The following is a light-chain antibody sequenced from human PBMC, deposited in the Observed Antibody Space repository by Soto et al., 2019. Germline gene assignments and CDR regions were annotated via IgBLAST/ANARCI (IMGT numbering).Light chain of an antibody. Sequence: DIQMTQSPSTLSASVGDRVTITCRASQSISSWLAWYQQKPGKAPKLLIYQASSLVSGVPTRFSGSGSGTEFTLTIRRLQPDDFANYYCQQYNSYSWTFGQGTKVEIK. CDR1: QSISSW. V-gene: IGKV1-5*03. CDR3: QQYNSYSWT. J-gene: IGKJ1*01. CDR2: QAS.